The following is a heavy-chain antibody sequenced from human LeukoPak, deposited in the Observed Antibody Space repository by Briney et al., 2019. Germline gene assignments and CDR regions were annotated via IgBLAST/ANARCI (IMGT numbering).Heavy chain of an antibody. V-gene: IGHV1-2*02. CDR2: TNPNSGGT. J-gene: IGHJ4*02. D-gene: IGHD2-2*01. CDR3: ASSVWSSSCYFVY. Sequence: ASVKVSCKASGYTFTCYYMHWVRQAPAQGLEWMGWTNPNSGGTNYAQKFQGRLRMTRDTSISTGYMQLSRLRSDHKGVYYCASSVWSSSCYFVYWGQGTLVTVSS. CDR1: GYTFTCYY.